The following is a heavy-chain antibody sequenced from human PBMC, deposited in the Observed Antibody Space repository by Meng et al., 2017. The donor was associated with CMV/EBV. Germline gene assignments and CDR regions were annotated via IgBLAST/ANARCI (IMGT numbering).Heavy chain of an antibody. CDR2: IYHSGST. V-gene: IGHV4-4*02. CDR1: GGSISSSNW. CDR3: ARARFSIAPPFDP. D-gene: IGHD2/OR15-2a*01. J-gene: IGHJ5*02. Sequence: SETLSLTCAVSGGSISSSNWWSWVRQPPGKGLEWIGEIYHSGSTNYNPSLKSRVTISVDKSKNQFSLKLSSVTAADTAVYYCARARFSIAPPFDPWGQGTLVTVSS.